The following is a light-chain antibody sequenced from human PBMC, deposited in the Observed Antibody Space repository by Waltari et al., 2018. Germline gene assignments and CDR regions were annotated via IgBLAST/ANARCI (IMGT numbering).Light chain of an antibody. J-gene: IGKJ4*01. CDR2: WAS. CDR3: QQYYSTPGPT. CDR1: QSVLYSSNNKNY. Sequence: DIVMTQSPDSLAVSLGERATINCKSSQSVLYSSNNKNYLAWYQQKPGQPPKLLIYWASTRESGVPDRFSGSGSGTDFTLTINSLQAEDGAVYYCQQYYSTPGPTFGGGTKVEIK. V-gene: IGKV4-1*01.